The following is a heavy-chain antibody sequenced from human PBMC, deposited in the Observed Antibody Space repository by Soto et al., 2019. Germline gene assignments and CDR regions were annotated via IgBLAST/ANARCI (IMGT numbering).Heavy chain of an antibody. CDR3: ARRYVSGFDY. J-gene: IGHJ4*02. D-gene: IGHD6-19*01. CDR1: GGSISSYY. V-gene: IGHV4-59*08. CDR2: IYYSGST. Sequence: QVQLQESGPGLVKPSETLSLTCTVSGGSISSYYWSWIRQPPGKGLEWSGYIYYSGSTNYNPSLRSRVTISVDTSKNQFSLKLSSVTAADTAVYYCARRYVSGFDYWGQGTLVTVSS.